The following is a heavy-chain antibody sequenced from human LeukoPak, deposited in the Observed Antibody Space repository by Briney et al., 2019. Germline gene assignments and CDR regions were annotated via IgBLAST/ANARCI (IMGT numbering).Heavy chain of an antibody. Sequence: GGSLRLSCAASGFTVSSNFMSWVRQAPGKGLEWVSVIYSGGSTYYADSVKGRFPISRHNSKNTLYLQMNSLRAEDTAVYYCARLYGTFLEWSPYFDYWGQGTLVTVSS. V-gene: IGHV3-53*04. CDR3: ARLYGTFLEWSPYFDY. D-gene: IGHD3-3*02. J-gene: IGHJ4*02. CDR1: GFTVSSNF. CDR2: IYSGGST.